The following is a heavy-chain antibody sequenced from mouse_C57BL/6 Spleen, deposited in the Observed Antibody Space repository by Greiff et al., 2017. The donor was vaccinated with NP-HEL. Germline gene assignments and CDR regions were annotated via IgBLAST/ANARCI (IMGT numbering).Heavy chain of an antibody. CDR3: ARDRTVVAPFAY. Sequence: VQLQQSGPELVKPGASVKISCKASGYTFTDYYMNWVKQSHGKSLEWIGDINPNNGGTSYNQKFKGKATLTVDKSSSTAYMELRSLTSEDSAVYYCARDRTVVAPFAYWGQGTLVTVSA. CDR1: GYTFTDYY. CDR2: INPNNGGT. V-gene: IGHV1-26*01. D-gene: IGHD1-1*01. J-gene: IGHJ3*01.